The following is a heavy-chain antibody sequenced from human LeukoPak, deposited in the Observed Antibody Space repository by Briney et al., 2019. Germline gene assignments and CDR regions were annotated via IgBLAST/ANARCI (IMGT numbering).Heavy chain of an antibody. D-gene: IGHD6-6*01. CDR1: GFTFSSYS. CDR3: ARAHLSSSSTDYMDV. CDR2: ISSSSSYI. Sequence: PGGSLRLSCAASGFTFSSYSMNWVRQAPGKGLEWVSSISSSSSYIYSADSVKGRFTISRDNAKNSLYLQMNSLRVEDTAVYYCARAHLSSSSTDYMDVWGKGTTVTVSS. V-gene: IGHV3-21*01. J-gene: IGHJ6*03.